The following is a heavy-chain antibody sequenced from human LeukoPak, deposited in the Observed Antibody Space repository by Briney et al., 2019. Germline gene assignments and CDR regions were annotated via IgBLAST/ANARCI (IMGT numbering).Heavy chain of an antibody. CDR2: ISGSGGST. Sequence: PGGSLRLSCAASGSTFSSYAMSWVRQAPGKGLEWVSTISGSGGSTYYADSVKGRFTISRDNSKNTLYLQMNSLRAEDTAVYYCAKDRYSYGYRMADYWGQGTLVTVSS. CDR3: AKDRYSYGYRMADY. V-gene: IGHV3-23*01. J-gene: IGHJ4*02. CDR1: GSTFSSYA. D-gene: IGHD5-18*01.